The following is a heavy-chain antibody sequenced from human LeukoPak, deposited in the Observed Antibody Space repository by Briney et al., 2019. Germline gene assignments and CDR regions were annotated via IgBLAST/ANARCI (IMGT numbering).Heavy chain of an antibody. Sequence: SETLSLTCTVSGGSISSSSCYWGWIRQPPGKGLEWIGSIYYSGSTYYNPSLKSRVTISVDTSKNQFSLKLSSVTAADTAVYYCARHGYSSSWYIPWYFDYWGQGTLVTVSS. J-gene: IGHJ4*02. CDR2: IYYSGST. CDR1: GGSISSSSCY. V-gene: IGHV4-39*01. D-gene: IGHD6-13*01. CDR3: ARHGYSSSWYIPWYFDY.